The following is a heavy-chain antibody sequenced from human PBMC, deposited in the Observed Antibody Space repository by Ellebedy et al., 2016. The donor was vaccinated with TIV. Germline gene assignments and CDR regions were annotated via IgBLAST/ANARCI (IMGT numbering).Heavy chain of an antibody. CDR3: ARDLKRAYYYYGMDV. V-gene: IGHV3-74*01. CDR1: GFTFSSSW. CDR2: INSDGSST. Sequence: GGSLRLSXAASGFTFSSSWMHWVRQAPGKGLVWVSRINSDGSSTSYADSVKGRFTISRDNAKNTLYLQMNSLRAEDTAVYYCARDLKRAYYYYGMDVWGQGTTVTVSS. J-gene: IGHJ6*02.